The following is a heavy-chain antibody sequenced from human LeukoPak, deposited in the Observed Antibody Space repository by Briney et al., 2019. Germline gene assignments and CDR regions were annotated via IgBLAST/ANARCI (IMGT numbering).Heavy chain of an antibody. J-gene: IGHJ4*02. CDR2: TPSDLNVK. D-gene: IGHD3-10*01. Sequence: GGSLRLSCAASGFTFRNYVIHWVRQAPGKGLEWVAVTPSDLNVKLYADSVKGRFTISRDNSRSTLYLQMNSLRPEDTAIYYCAREGYYGSGSPPSLYFDYWGQGTLVTVSS. CDR1: GFTFRNYV. V-gene: IGHV3-30-3*01. CDR3: AREGYYGSGSPPSLYFDY.